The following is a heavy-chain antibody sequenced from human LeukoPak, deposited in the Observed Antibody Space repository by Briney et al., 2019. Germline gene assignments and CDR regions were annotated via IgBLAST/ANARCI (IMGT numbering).Heavy chain of an antibody. CDR3: ARGPNQVLRFLVLWFDP. D-gene: IGHD3-3*01. CDR2: IIPILGIA. J-gene: IGHJ5*02. Sequence: SVKVSCKASGGTFSSYAISWVRQAPGQGLEWMGRIIPILGIANYAQKFQGRVTMTRNTSISTAYMELSSLRSEDTAVYYCARGPNQVLRFLVLWFDPWGQGTLVTVSS. CDR1: GGTFSSYA. V-gene: IGHV1-69*04.